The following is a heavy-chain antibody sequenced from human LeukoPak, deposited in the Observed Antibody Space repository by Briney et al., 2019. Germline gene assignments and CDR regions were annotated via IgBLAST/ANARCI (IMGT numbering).Heavy chain of an antibody. Sequence: ASVKVSCKASGGTFSSYAISWVRQAPGQGLEWMGIINPSGGSTSYAQKFQGRVTMTRDTSTSTVYMELSSLRSEDTAVYYCARDRGSGSYYAFDIWGQGTMVTVSS. V-gene: IGHV1-46*01. CDR2: INPSGGST. CDR1: GGTFSSYA. J-gene: IGHJ3*02. D-gene: IGHD1-26*01. CDR3: ARDRGSGSYYAFDI.